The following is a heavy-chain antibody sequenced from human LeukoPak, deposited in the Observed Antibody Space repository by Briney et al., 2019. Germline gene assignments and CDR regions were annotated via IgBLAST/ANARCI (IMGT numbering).Heavy chain of an antibody. D-gene: IGHD3-22*01. J-gene: IGHJ4*02. CDR2: IYYSGST. V-gene: IGHV4-31*03. CDR3: ASSDYYDSSGYYCFDY. CDR1: GVSISSGGYY. Sequence: SETLSLTCTVSGVSISSGGYYWSWIRQHPGKGLEWIGYIYYSGSTYYNPSLKSRVTISVDTSKNQFSLKLSSVTAADTAVYYCASSDYYDSSGYYCFDYWGQGTLVTVSS.